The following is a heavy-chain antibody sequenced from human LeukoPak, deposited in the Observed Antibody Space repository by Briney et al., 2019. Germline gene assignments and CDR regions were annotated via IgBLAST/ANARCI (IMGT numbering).Heavy chain of an antibody. CDR3: ARRGFGQGAFDI. Sequence: SETLSLTCTVSGDSISTYYWSWIRQPPGKGLEWIGYIYYSGSTNYNPSLKSRVTISVDTSKNQFSLKLSSVTAADTAVYYCARRGFGQGAFDIWGQGTMVTVSS. J-gene: IGHJ3*02. D-gene: IGHD3-10*01. CDR2: IYYSGST. CDR1: GDSISTYY. V-gene: IGHV4-59*08.